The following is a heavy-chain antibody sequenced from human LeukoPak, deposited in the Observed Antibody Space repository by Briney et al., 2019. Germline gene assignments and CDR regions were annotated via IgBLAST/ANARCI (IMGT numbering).Heavy chain of an antibody. CDR1: GGSISSSNW. D-gene: IGHD1-26*01. V-gene: IGHV4-4*02. CDR2: IYHSGST. CDR3: AKDKGWGYSAYDCYGMDV. J-gene: IGHJ6*02. Sequence: PSETLSLTCAVSGGSISSSNWWSWVRQPPGKGLEWIGEIYHSGSTNYNPSLKSRVTISVDKSKNQFSLKLSSVTAADTAVYYCAKDKGWGYSAYDCYGMDVWGQGTTVTVSS.